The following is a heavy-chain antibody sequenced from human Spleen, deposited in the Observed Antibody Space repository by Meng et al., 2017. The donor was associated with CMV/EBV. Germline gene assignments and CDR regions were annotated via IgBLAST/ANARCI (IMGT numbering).Heavy chain of an antibody. D-gene: IGHD2-21*01. Sequence: GASISDGNWWSWVRQPPGKGLEWIGEIYHSGIANYSPSLKSRVTISEDKSNNQFSLKLSSVTAADTAVYYCARAYCGGACYSGFDYWGQGTLVTVSS. CDR3: ARAYCGGACYSGFDY. CDR2: IYHSGIA. J-gene: IGHJ4*02. V-gene: IGHV4-4*02. CDR1: GASISDGNW.